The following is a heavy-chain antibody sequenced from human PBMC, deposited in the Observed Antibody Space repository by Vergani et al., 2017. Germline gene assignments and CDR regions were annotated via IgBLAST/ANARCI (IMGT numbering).Heavy chain of an antibody. Sequence: QVQLVESGGGVVQPGRSLRLSCAASGFTFSSYAMHWVRQAPGKGLEWVAVISYDGSNKYYADSVKGRFTISRDNSKNTLYLQMNSLRAEDTAVYYCAKDPAGGGFAPWHWGQGTLVTVSS. D-gene: IGHD6-13*01. J-gene: IGHJ4*02. CDR1: GFTFSSYA. CDR2: ISYDGSNK. V-gene: IGHV3-30-3*01. CDR3: AKDPAGGGFAPWH.